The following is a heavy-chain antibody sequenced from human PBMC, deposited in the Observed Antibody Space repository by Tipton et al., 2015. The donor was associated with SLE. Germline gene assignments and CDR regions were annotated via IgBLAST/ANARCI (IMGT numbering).Heavy chain of an antibody. V-gene: IGHV4-59*01. D-gene: IGHD3-10*01. CDR1: GGSISSYY. Sequence: TLSLTCTVSGGSISSYYWSWIRQPPGKGLEWIGYIYYSGSTNYNPSLNSRVTISVDTSKNQFSLKLSSVTAADTAVYYCARGHRVRGDPYFDYWGQGTLVTVSS. CDR3: ARGHRVRGDPYFDY. J-gene: IGHJ4*02. CDR2: IYYSGST.